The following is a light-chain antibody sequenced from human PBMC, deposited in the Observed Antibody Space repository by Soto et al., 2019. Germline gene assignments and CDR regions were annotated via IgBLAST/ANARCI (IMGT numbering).Light chain of an antibody. CDR2: EVS. CDR3: SSYTINSTLYV. V-gene: IGLV2-14*01. J-gene: IGLJ1*01. CDR1: GSDVGGYNY. Sequence: QSALTQPASVSGSPGQSITISCTGTGSDVGGYNYVSWYQQHPGKAPKLMIYEVSNRPSGVSNRFSGSKSGNTASLTISGLQAEDEADYYCSSYTINSTLYVFGTGTKVTVL.